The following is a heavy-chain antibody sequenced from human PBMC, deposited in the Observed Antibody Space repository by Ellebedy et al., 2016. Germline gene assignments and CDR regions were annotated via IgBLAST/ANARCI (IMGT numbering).Heavy chain of an antibody. J-gene: IGHJ3*02. Sequence: GGSLRLSXAASGFTFSSYAMSWVRQAPGKGLEWVSAISGSGGSTYYADSVKGRFTISRDNSKNTLYLQMNSLRAEDTAVYYCAKGDYYDSSGYLGIWGQGTMVTVSS. D-gene: IGHD3-22*01. CDR3: AKGDYYDSSGYLGI. CDR1: GFTFSSYA. CDR2: ISGSGGST. V-gene: IGHV3-23*01.